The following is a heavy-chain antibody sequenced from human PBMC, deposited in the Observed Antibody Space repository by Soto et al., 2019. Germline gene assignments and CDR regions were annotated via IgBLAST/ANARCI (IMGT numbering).Heavy chain of an antibody. CDR1: GGSISSGAYY. CDR3: ARATYYYDSSGYQTYLFDY. Sequence: QVQLQESGPGLVKPSQTLSLTCTVSGGSISSGAYYWSWIRQHPGKGLEWIGYIYYSGSTYYNPSLKSRVTISVDTSKNQFSLKLSSVTAADTAVYYCARATYYYDSSGYQTYLFDYWGQGTLVTVSS. D-gene: IGHD3-22*01. CDR2: IYYSGST. J-gene: IGHJ4*02. V-gene: IGHV4-31*03.